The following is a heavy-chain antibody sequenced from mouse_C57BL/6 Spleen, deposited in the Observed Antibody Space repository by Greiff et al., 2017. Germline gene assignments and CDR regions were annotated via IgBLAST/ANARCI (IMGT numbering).Heavy chain of an antibody. CDR3: ARSYYDAMDY. CDR2: IYPGDGDT. Sequence: VKLQQSGPELVKPGASVKISCKASGYAFSSSWMNWVKQRPGKGLEWIGRIYPGDGDTNYNGKFKGKATLTADKSYSTAYMQLSRLTSEDSAVYFCARSYYDAMDYWGQGTSVTVSS. CDR1: GYAFSSSW. V-gene: IGHV1-82*01. J-gene: IGHJ4*01.